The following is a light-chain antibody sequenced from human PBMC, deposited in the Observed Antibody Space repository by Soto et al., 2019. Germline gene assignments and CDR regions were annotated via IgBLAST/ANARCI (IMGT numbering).Light chain of an antibody. J-gene: IGKJ5*01. Sequence: ESALTQAPGPLSVSPAERATLCCRACQCFSSYLAWYQQNPGQAPRLLIYDAANRATSIPGRFSGSGSGTDFTLYISSLEPEDFAGYYGQQRSNWPPSITFGQGTLLEIK. CDR2: DAA. V-gene: IGKV3-11*01. CDR3: QQRSNWPPSIT. CDR1: QCFSSY.